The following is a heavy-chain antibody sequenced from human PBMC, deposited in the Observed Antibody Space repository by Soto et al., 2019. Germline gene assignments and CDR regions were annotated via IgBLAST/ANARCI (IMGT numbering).Heavy chain of an antibody. CDR1: GFSFNTYE. D-gene: IGHD1-26*01. Sequence: PGGSLRLSCAASGFSFNTYEMNWVRRAPGKGLEWVSYISSSGSTIYYADSVKGRFTVSRDNGKNSLYLQMNSLRAEDTAVYYCAYGGSCDYWGQGTQVTVSS. CDR2: ISSSGSTI. V-gene: IGHV3-48*03. CDR3: AYGGSCDY. J-gene: IGHJ4*02.